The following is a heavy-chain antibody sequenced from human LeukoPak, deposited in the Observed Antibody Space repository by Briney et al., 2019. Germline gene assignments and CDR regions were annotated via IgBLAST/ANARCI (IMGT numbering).Heavy chain of an antibody. CDR3: ARGRRIRLHNSRGAFDI. Sequence: SETLSLTCTVSGGSISSGSYYWSWIRQPAGKGLEWIGRFYTSGSTNYNPSLKSRVTISVDTSKNQFSLKLNSVTAADTAVYYCARGRRIRLHNSRGAFDIWGQGTMVTVSS. CDR1: GGSISSGSYY. CDR2: FYTSGST. V-gene: IGHV4-61*02. J-gene: IGHJ3*02. D-gene: IGHD1-1*01.